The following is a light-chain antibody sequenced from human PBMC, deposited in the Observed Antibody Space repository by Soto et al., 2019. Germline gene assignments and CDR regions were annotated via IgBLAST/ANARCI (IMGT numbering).Light chain of an antibody. CDR2: DVS. Sequence: QSALTQPASVSGSPGQSITISCTGTSSDVGGYDYVSWHQQNPGKAPKLMIYDVSNRPSGVSDRFSGSKSGNTASLTISGLQAEDEADYYCSSYTSSSTLLFGGETKLTVL. CDR3: SSYTSSSTLL. CDR1: SSDVGGYDY. V-gene: IGLV2-14*01. J-gene: IGLJ2*01.